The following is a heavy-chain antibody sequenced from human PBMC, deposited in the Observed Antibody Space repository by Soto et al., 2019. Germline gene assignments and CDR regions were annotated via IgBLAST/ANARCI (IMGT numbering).Heavy chain of an antibody. D-gene: IGHD5-12*01. CDR2: INTYNGMT. J-gene: IGHJ4*02. CDR1: GYTFINYH. CDR3: AKSPRGEMATD. V-gene: IGHV1-18*01. Sequence: QVQLVQTGGEVKKPGASVTVSCKASGYTFINYHITWVRQAPGQGLEWMAWINTYNGMTDYAQRFQGRVTMTRDISPSTAYMELRNLGSDDTAVYFCAKSPRGEMATDWGQGTRVTVSS.